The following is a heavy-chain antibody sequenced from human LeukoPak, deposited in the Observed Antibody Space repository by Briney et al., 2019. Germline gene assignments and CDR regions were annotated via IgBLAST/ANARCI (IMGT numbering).Heavy chain of an antibody. D-gene: IGHD3-16*02. V-gene: IGHV3-11*04. Sequence: PGGSLRLSCAASGFTVSSNYMSWVRQAPGKGLEWVSYISGSGRTIFYADSVKGRFTISRDNAKNSLYLQMNSLRAEDTAVYYCARLYWGSYRFLDYWGQGTLVTVSS. J-gene: IGHJ4*02. CDR2: ISGSGRTI. CDR1: GFTVSSNY. CDR3: ARLYWGSYRFLDY.